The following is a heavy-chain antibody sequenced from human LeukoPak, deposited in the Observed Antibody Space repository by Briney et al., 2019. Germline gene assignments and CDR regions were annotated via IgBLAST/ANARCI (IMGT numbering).Heavy chain of an antibody. V-gene: IGHV1-2*02. Sequence: WASVKVSCKASGYTFTGYYMHWVRQAPGQGLEWMGWINPNSGGTNYAQKFQGRVTMTRDTSISTAYMELSRLRSDDTAVYYCARDLGAVYAFDPWGQGTLVTVSS. CDR3: ARDLGAVYAFDP. CDR1: GYTFTGYY. J-gene: IGHJ5*02. CDR2: INPNSGGT. D-gene: IGHD5/OR15-5a*01.